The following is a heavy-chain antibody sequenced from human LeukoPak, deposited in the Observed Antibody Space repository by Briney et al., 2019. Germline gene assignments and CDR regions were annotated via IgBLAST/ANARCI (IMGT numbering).Heavy chain of an antibody. CDR2: IYHSGST. CDR3: ARAEYYYDSSGYSIIFDY. J-gene: IGHJ4*02. V-gene: IGHV4-4*02. CDR1: GGSISSSNW. Sequence: SETLSLTCAVSGGSISSSNWWSWGRPPPGKGVEWIGEIYHSGSTNYNPSLKSRVTISVDKSKNQFSLKLSSVTAADTAVYYCARAEYYYDSSGYSIIFDYWGQGTLVTVSS. D-gene: IGHD3-22*01.